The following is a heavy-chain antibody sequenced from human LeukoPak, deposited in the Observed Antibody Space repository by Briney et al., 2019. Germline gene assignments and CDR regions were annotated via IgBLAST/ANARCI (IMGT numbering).Heavy chain of an antibody. CDR2: MNPNSGNT. J-gene: IGHJ6*02. D-gene: IGHD6-19*01. CDR1: GYTFTSYD. V-gene: IGHV1-8*01. Sequence: ASVKVSCKASGYTFTSYDINWVRQATGQGLEWMGWMNPNSGNTGYAQKFQGRVTMTRNTSISTAYMELSSLRSEDTAVYYCARICSGWYVSCYYYGMDVWGQGTTVTVSS. CDR3: ARICSGWYVSCYYYGMDV.